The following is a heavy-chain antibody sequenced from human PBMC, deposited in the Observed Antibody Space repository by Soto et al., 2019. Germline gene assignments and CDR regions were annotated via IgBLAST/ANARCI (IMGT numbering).Heavy chain of an antibody. CDR1: GGSISRGDYY. CDR3: ARGLSVTVTTPSYYFDS. Sequence: QVQLQESGPGLVKPSQTLSLTCTVSGGSISRGDYYWSWIRQSPGKGLEWIGYIYYSGSTHYNPALKSRVNMSVDTPNNQFPLKLNSVTAANTAVYYCARGLSVTVTTPSYYFDSWGQGTLVTVSS. D-gene: IGHD4-17*01. V-gene: IGHV4-30-4*01. CDR2: IYYSGST. J-gene: IGHJ4*02.